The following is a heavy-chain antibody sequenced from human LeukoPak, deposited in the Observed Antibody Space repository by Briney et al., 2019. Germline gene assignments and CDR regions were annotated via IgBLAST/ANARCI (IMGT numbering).Heavy chain of an antibody. V-gene: IGHV3-30*02. CDR2: IRYDGSNK. CDR1: GFTFSSYG. D-gene: IGHD3-10*01. J-gene: IGHJ4*02. CDR3: ARDRHLWFGESLGIDY. Sequence: GGSLRLSCAASGFTFSSYGMHWVRQAPGKGLEWVAFIRYDGSNKYYADSVKGRFTISRDNSKNTLYLQMNRLRSDDTAVYYCARDRHLWFGESLGIDYWGQGTLVTVSS.